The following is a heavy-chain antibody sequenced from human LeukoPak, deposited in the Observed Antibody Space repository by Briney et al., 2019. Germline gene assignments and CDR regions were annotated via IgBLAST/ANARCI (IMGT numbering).Heavy chain of an antibody. CDR2: IYYSGSS. CDR3: ARDNGGNYNWFDP. J-gene: IGHJ5*02. CDR1: GGSISSYY. V-gene: IGHV4-59*12. Sequence: KSSETLSLTCTVSGGSISSYYWSWIRQPPGKGLEWIGNIYYSGSSYYNPSLKSRVTISVDTSKNQFSLKLSSVTAADTAVYFCARDNGGNYNWFDPWGQGTLVTVSS. D-gene: IGHD4-23*01.